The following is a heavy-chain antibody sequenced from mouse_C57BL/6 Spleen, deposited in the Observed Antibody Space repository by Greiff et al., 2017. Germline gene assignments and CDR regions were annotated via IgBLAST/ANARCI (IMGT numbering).Heavy chain of an antibody. CDR2: LYPGDGDT. CDR3: AINYYGSSPSFDY. J-gene: IGHJ2*01. D-gene: IGHD1-1*01. Sequence: VKLMESGPELVKPGASVKISCKASGYAFSSSWMNWVKQRPGKGLEWIGRLYPGDGDTNYNGKFKGKATLTADKSSSTAYMQLSSLTSEDSAVYFWAINYYGSSPSFDYWGQGTTLTVSS. CDR1: GYAFSSSW. V-gene: IGHV1-82*01.